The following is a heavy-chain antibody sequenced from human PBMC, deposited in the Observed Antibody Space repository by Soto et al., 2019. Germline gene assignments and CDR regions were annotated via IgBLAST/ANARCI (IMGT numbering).Heavy chain of an antibody. D-gene: IGHD1-7*01. Sequence: PSQSLSLTCGISGDSVSSKRSAWNWIRLSPSRGLEWLARTYYRSRWYNDYAVSVRSRITVNPDTSKNQFSLQLTSVTPEDTAVYYCAGTTSHQWYYMDVWGKGTTVTVSS. CDR3: AGTTSHQWYYMDV. V-gene: IGHV6-1*01. CDR2: TYYRSRWYN. J-gene: IGHJ6*03. CDR1: GDSVSSKRSA.